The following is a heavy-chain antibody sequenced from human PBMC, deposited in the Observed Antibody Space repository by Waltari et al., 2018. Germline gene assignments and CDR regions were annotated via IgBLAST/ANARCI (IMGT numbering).Heavy chain of an antibody. CDR2: IYYSGST. V-gene: IGHV4-39*01. J-gene: IGHJ4*02. CDR3: ARRLTGTFDY. Sequence: QLQLQESGPGLVKPSETLSLTCTVSGGSISSSSYYWGWIRQPPGKELEWIGSIYYSGSTYYNPSLKSRVTISVDTSKNQFSLKLSSVTAADTAVYYCARRLTGTFDYWGQGTLVTVSS. CDR1: GGSISSSSYY. D-gene: IGHD1-7*01.